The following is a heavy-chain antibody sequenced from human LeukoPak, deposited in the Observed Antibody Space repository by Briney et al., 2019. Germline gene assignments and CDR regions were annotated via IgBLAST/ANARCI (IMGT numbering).Heavy chain of an antibody. J-gene: IGHJ4*02. CDR1: GYTFTTYY. Sequence: GASVKVSCKASGYTFTTYYMHWVRQAPGQGLEWMGIINPGGGSTSYAQKFQGRVTMTRDTSTSTVYMVLSSLTSEDTAVYYCARDPSGSYAHFDYWGQGTLVTVSS. D-gene: IGHD1-26*01. CDR2: INPGGGST. V-gene: IGHV1-46*01. CDR3: ARDPSGSYAHFDY.